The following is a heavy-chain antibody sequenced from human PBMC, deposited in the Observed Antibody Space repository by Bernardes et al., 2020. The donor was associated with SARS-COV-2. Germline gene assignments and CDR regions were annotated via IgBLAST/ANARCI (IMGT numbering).Heavy chain of an antibody. V-gene: IGHV4-30-4*01. J-gene: IGHJ6*02. D-gene: IGHD3-3*01. CDR3: ARDALGSITIFGVVTRHGMDV. CDR1: GGSISSGDYY. CDR2: IYYSGST. Sequence: SETLSLTCTVSGGSISSGDYYWSWIRQPPGQGLEWNGYIYYSGSTYYNPSLQSRVTIQVDTSKNQFSLKLSSVTAAATAVYYCARDALGSITIFGVVTRHGMDVWGQGTTVTVSS.